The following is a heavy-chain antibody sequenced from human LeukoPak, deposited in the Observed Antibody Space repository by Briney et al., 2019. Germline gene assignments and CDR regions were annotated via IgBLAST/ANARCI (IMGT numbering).Heavy chain of an antibody. CDR3: ARGLYDILTGRLIDY. J-gene: IGHJ4*02. CDR2: IYTSGST. Sequence: SETLSLTCTVSGGSISSGSYYWSWIRQPAGKGLEWIGRIYTSGSTIYNPSLKSRVTISVDTSKNQFSLKLSSVTAADTAVYYCARGLYDILTGRLIDYWGQGTLVTVSP. CDR1: GGSISSGSYY. D-gene: IGHD3-9*01. V-gene: IGHV4-61*02.